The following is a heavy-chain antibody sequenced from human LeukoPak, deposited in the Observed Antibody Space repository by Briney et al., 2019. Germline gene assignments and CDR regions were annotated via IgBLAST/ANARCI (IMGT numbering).Heavy chain of an antibody. Sequence: ASVKVSCKASGYTFTSYYMHWVRQAPGQGLEWMGIINPSGGSTSYAQKFQGRVTMTRDTSTSTVYMELSSLKASDTAMYYCARHWDCGGDCYSDWGQGTLVTVSS. J-gene: IGHJ4*02. D-gene: IGHD2-21*02. CDR3: ARHWDCGGDCYSD. CDR1: GYTFTSYY. CDR2: INPSGGST. V-gene: IGHV1-46*01.